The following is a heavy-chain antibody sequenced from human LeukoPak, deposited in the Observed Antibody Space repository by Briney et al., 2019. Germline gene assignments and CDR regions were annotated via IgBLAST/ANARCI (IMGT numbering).Heavy chain of an antibody. Sequence: SETLSPTCTVSGGSISSRNSFWGWIRQPAGKGLEWFGRIYTSGSTNYNPSLKSRVTISVDTSKNQFSLKLSSVTAADTAVYYCARGPYYYDSSGCFDYWGQGTLVSVSS. D-gene: IGHD3-22*01. CDR2: IYTSGST. CDR1: GGSISSRNSF. V-gene: IGHV4-61*02. CDR3: ARGPYYYDSSGCFDY. J-gene: IGHJ4*02.